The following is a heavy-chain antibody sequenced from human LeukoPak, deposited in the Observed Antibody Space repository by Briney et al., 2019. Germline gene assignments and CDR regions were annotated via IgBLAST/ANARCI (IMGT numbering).Heavy chain of an antibody. Sequence: GGSLRLSCAASGFTFSSYGMHWVRQAPGKGLEWVAVIWYDGSNKYYADSVKGRFTISRDNSKNTLYLQMNSLRAEDTAVYYCARRRQLGCYYGMDVWGQGTTVTVSS. CDR1: GFTFSSYG. J-gene: IGHJ6*02. D-gene: IGHD6-6*01. CDR3: ARRRQLGCYYGMDV. CDR2: IWYDGSNK. V-gene: IGHV3-33*01.